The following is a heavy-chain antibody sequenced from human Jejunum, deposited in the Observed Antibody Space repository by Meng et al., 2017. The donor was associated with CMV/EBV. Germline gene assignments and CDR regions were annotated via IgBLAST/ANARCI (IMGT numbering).Heavy chain of an antibody. V-gene: IGHV3-33*03. Sequence: ANGFHFSNCGMHWVRQAPGKGLEWVAVIWGDGSEKYYSDSVKGRFTISRDNPKNTLYLQMNSLRPEDTAVYFCAKGGSGSYDWFDPWGQGTLVTVSS. CDR3: AKGGSGSYDWFDP. CDR1: GFHFSNCG. D-gene: IGHD1-26*01. CDR2: IWGDGSEK. J-gene: IGHJ5*02.